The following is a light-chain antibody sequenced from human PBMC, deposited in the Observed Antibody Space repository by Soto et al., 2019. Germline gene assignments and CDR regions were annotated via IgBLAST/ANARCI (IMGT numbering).Light chain of an antibody. V-gene: IGLV2-14*01. Sequence: QSALTQPASVSGSPGQSITISCTGTSSDVGDYNYVSWYQQHRGKAPKLIIYEVTSRPSGVSNRFSASKSGNTASLTISGRQAEDEADYYCSSYTSTTALYVFGTGTKLTVL. J-gene: IGLJ1*01. CDR3: SSYTSTTALYV. CDR2: EVT. CDR1: SSDVGDYNY.